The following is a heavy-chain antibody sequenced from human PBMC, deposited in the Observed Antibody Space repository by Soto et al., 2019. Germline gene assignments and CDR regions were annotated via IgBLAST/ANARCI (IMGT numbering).Heavy chain of an antibody. CDR3: ARHGASYLDYFDY. CDR2: IYPGDSDT. Sequence: EVQLVQSGAEVKKPGESLKISCNASGYKFTSYWIGWVRQMPGKGLEWMGIIYPGDSDTRYSPSFQGQVTMSADKSISTAYLQWSSLKASDTAMYYCARHGASYLDYFDYWGQGTLVTVSS. D-gene: IGHD1-26*01. CDR1: GYKFTSYW. J-gene: IGHJ4*02. V-gene: IGHV5-51*01.